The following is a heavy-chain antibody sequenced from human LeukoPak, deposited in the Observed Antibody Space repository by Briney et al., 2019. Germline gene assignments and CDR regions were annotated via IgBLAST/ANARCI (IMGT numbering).Heavy chain of an antibody. CDR3: ARGGAVAGGIDY. V-gene: IGHV4-4*07. CDR2: IYTSGST. CDR1: GGSISSYY. D-gene: IGHD6-19*01. Sequence: ASETLSLTCTVSGGSISSYYWSWIRQPAGKGLEWIGRIYTSGSTSYNPSLKSRVTISVDKSKNQFSLKLSSVAAADTAVYYCARGGAVAGGIDYWGQGTLVTVSS. J-gene: IGHJ4*02.